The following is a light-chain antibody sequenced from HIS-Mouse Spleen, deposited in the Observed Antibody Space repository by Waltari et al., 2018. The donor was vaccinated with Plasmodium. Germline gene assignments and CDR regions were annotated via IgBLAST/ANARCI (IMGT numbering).Light chain of an antibody. CDR3: QQSYSRWT. V-gene: IGKV1-39*01. CDR2: AAP. CDR1: QSISIY. Sequence: DIQMTQSPSSLSASVGDRVTITCRASQSISIYLNWYQQKPGKAPKLLIYAAPSLQSGVPSRFSGSGSGTDFTHTISSLQPEDFATYYCQQSYSRWTFGQGTKVEIK. J-gene: IGKJ1*01.